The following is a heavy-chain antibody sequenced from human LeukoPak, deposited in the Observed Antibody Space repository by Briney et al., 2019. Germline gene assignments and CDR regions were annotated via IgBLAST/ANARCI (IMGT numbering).Heavy chain of an antibody. Sequence: GASVKVSCKASGGTFSSYAISWVRQAPGQGLEWMGRIIPILGIANYAQKFQGRVTITADKSTSTAYMELSSLRSEDTAVYYCARGVWYGDYGEGNWFDPWGQGTLVTVSS. V-gene: IGHV1-69*04. J-gene: IGHJ5*02. D-gene: IGHD4-17*01. CDR2: IIPILGIA. CDR3: ARGVWYGDYGEGNWFDP. CDR1: GGTFSSYA.